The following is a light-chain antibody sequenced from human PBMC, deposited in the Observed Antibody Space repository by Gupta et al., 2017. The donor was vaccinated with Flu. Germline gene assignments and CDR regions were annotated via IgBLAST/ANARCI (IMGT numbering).Light chain of an antibody. CDR2: AAS. V-gene: IGKV1-39*01. Sequence: DIQMTQSPSSLSASVGDRVTITCRASQSISSYLNWYQQKPGKAPKFLIYAASSLQSGVPSRFSGSGSGTDFTLTISRMQPEDFATYYCQQSDRTPYTFGQGTKLEIK. CDR1: QSISSY. J-gene: IGKJ2*01. CDR3: QQSDRTPYT.